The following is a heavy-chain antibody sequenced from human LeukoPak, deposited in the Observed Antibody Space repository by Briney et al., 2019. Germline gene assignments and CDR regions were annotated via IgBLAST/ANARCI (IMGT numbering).Heavy chain of an antibody. CDR2: ISAYNSNT. CDR3: ARVRIAVAGTPFFDY. CDR1: GYTFTSYG. J-gene: IGHJ4*02. D-gene: IGHD6-19*01. Sequence: ASVKVSCKASGYTFTSYGISWVRQAPGQGLEWMGWISAYNSNTNYAQKLQGRVTMTTDTSTSTAYMELRSLRSDDTAVYYCARVRIAVAGTPFFDYWGQGTLVTVSS. V-gene: IGHV1-18*01.